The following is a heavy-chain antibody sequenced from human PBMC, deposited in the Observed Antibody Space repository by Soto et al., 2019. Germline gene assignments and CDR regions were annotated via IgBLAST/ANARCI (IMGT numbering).Heavy chain of an antibody. CDR1: GFTFSSYG. J-gene: IGHJ6*03. Sequence: QVQLVESGGGVVQPGGSLRLSCSVSGFTFSSYGLHWVRQAPGKGLEWVAVIWFAGSNKFYADSVKGRFTISRDNSKDTLYLLVNSVRAGATAVYYCARDPSYNGGCSTSSACYYMDVWGKGPSVTVSS. CDR3: ARDPSYNGGCSTSSACYYMDV. D-gene: IGHD2-8*01. V-gene: IGHV3-33*01. CDR2: IWFAGSNK.